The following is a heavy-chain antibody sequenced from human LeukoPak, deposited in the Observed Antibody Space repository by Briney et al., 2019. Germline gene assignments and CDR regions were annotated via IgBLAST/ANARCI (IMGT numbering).Heavy chain of an antibody. D-gene: IGHD5-12*01. Sequence: AGASLQISCQGSGSSFTSYWVGWVRQLPGKGLEWMGIIYPGDSDTRYSPSFQGQVTISADKSISTAYLQWSSLKASDTAMYYCARQGGYDTYYYYYMDVWGKGTTVTVSS. CDR2: IYPGDSDT. CDR3: ARQGGYDTYYYYYMDV. V-gene: IGHV5-51*01. J-gene: IGHJ6*03. CDR1: GSSFTSYW.